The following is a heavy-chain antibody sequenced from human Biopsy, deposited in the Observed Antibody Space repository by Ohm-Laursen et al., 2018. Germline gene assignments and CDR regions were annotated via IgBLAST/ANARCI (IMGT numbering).Heavy chain of an antibody. J-gene: IGHJ4*02. V-gene: IGHV1-46*01. CDR2: INPSGGST. CDR1: GGTFSTTA. CDR3: ARDRIGGRGDPPDH. Sequence: VKVSCKASGGTFSTTAISWVRQAPGQGLEWMGKINPSGGSTSYAQKFQGRVTMTRDTSTTTVYMELSSLRSEDTAVYYCARDRIGGRGDPPDHWGQGTLVTVSS. D-gene: IGHD3-10*01.